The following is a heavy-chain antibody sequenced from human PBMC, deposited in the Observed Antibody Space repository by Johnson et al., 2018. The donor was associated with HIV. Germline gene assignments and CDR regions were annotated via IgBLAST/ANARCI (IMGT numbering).Heavy chain of an antibody. Sequence: EVQLVESGGGLVQPGGSLRLSCAASGFTFSSYWMHWVRQAPGKGLVWVSRINWNGGSIGYAESVKGRFTISRDNAKNSLYLQMNSLRAEDTALYYCARVSCSSTSCLGDGAFDIWGQGTMVTVSS. D-gene: IGHD2-2*01. CDR3: ARVSCSSTSCLGDGAFDI. CDR2: INWNGGSI. J-gene: IGHJ3*02. V-gene: IGHV3-74*01. CDR1: GFTFSSYW.